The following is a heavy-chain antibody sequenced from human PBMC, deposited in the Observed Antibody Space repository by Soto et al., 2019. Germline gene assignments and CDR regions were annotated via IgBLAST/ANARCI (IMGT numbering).Heavy chain of an antibody. Sequence: PAETLSLTCSVSGASISSYYWILSRQPPGKAREWTGNIYYSGSTNYDPSLKGRVTISVDPSKNQCSLQLSSVTAAATAVDYCGRHGPGHARNWFAPWGQGTLVTVSS. D-gene: IGHD7-27*01. CDR2: IYYSGST. J-gene: IGHJ5*02. V-gene: IGHV4-59*08. CDR3: GRHGPGHARNWFAP. CDR1: GASISSYY.